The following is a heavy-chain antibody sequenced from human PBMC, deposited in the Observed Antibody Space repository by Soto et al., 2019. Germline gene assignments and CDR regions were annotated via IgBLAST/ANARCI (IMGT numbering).Heavy chain of an antibody. J-gene: IGHJ4*02. V-gene: IGHV3-23*01. D-gene: IGHD1-26*01. CDR3: AKDNRGSSIYWPLDY. CDR2: ISGSGGST. CDR1: GFTFSSYA. Sequence: PGGSLRLSCAASGFTFSSYAMSWVRQAPGKGLEWVSAISGSGGSTYYADSVKGRFTISRDNSKNTLYLQMNSLRAEDTAVYYCAKDNRGSSIYWPLDYWAQGTLVTVSS.